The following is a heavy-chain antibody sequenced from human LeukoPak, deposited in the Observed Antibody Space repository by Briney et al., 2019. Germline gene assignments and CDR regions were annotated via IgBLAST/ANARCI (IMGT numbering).Heavy chain of an antibody. Sequence: GGSLRLSCAASGLTVSSNYMSWVRQAPGKGLEWVSIIYSGGHTYYADSVRARFTISRDNSKNTLFLQMNSLRAEDTAVYYCARHRGYCGRTSCYPYYFDSWGQGTLVTVSS. CDR1: GLTVSSNY. D-gene: IGHD2-2*01. CDR2: IYSGGHT. V-gene: IGHV3-66*04. J-gene: IGHJ4*02. CDR3: ARHRGYCGRTSCYPYYFDS.